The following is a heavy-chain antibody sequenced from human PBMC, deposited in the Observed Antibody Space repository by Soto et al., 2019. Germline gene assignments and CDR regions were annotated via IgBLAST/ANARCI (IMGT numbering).Heavy chain of an antibody. CDR3: AADPYCGGECYFDY. D-gene: IGHD2-21*01. CDR2: IVVGSGNT. J-gene: IGHJ4*02. Sequence: AASVKVSFKASEFTFFTSAIQWVRQARGQRLEWMGLIVVGSGNTNYAQKFHERLTISRDMSTNTAYMELTSLRSEDTAVYYCAADPYCGGECYFDYWGQGTMVIVSS. V-gene: IGHV1-58*02. CDR1: EFTFFTSA.